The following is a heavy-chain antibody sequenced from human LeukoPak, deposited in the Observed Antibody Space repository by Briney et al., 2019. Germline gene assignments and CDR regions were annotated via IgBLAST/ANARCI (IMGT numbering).Heavy chain of an antibody. CDR1: GGSISSYY. CDR3: ARRFGDSSGYPFDS. D-gene: IGHD3-22*01. J-gene: IGHJ4*02. V-gene: IGHV4-59*08. CDR2: IYFGGAT. Sequence: KPSETLSLTCTVSGGSISSYYWSWVRQPPGKGLEWIGHIYFGGATDYNPSLKSRVTISGDTSNNHFSLHLNSVTAADTAVYYCARRFGDSSGYPFDSWGQGTLVIVSS.